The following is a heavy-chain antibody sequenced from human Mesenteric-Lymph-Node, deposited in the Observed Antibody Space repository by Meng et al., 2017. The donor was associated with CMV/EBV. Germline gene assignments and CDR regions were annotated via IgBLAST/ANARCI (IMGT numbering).Heavy chain of an antibody. CDR1: GGTFSSYT. V-gene: IGHV1-69*04. CDR2: IIPILGIA. D-gene: IGHD3-10*01. CDR3: ARDGSGTYFNPIFDY. Sequence: SVKVSCKSSGGTFSSYTISWVRQAPGQGLEWMGRIIPILGIANYAQKFQGRVTMTTDTSTSTAYMELRSLRSDDTALYYCARDGSGTYFNPIFDYWGPGSLVTVSS. J-gene: IGHJ4*02.